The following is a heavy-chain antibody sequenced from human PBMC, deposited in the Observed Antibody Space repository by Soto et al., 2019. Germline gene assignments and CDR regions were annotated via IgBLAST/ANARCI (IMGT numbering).Heavy chain of an antibody. CDR1: VGAVGSGSYY. J-gene: IGHJ5*02. V-gene: IGHV4-61*01. CDR3: TRGPPRVQWFDP. CDR2: IYLTGST. Sequence: ETLSLTCTVSVGAVGSGSYYWSLIRQPPGKGLEWIGHIYLTGSTKYNPSLKSRVTMSLDTCRNQFSLKLISVTAADTAVYYCTRGPPRVQWFDPWGMGVLVTVS.